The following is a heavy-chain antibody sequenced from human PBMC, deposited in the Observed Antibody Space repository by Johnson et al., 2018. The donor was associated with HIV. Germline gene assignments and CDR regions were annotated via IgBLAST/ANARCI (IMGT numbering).Heavy chain of an antibody. CDR2: ISWNSGSI. Sequence: VQLVESGGGLVQPGRSLRLSCAASGFTFDDYAMHWVRQAPGKGLEWVSGISWNSGSIGYADSVKGRFTISRDNAKNSLYLQMNSLRAGDTAVYYCARASKVLSSGWSRGAFDIWGQGTMVTVSS. CDR3: ARASKVLSSGWSRGAFDI. V-gene: IGHV3-9*01. D-gene: IGHD6-19*01. J-gene: IGHJ3*02. CDR1: GFTFDDYA.